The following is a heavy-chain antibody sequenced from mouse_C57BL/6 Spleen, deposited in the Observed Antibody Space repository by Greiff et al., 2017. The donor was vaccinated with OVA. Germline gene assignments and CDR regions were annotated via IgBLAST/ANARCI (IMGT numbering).Heavy chain of an antibody. Sequence: VQLKESGAELVRPGASVTLSCKASGYTFTDYEMHWVKQTPVHGLEWIGAIDPETGGTAYNQKFKGKAILTADKSSSTAHMELRSLTSEDSAVYYCTRRHQDWGQGTLVTVSA. V-gene: IGHV1-15*01. D-gene: IGHD3-1*01. CDR2: IDPETGGT. J-gene: IGHJ3*01. CDR1: GYTFTDYE. CDR3: TRRHQD.